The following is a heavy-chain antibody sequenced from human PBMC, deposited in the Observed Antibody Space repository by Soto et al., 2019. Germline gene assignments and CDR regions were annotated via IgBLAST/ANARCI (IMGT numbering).Heavy chain of an antibody. CDR2: INAGDDIT. Sequence: ASVKLSCKASGYTFMSYPLHWVRQAPGQRPEWLGWINAGDDITQFSQKFQGRLTFTRDTSASTAYMELRSLRSDDTAVYYCARDLGAQIVDYWGQRTLVTVSS. D-gene: IGHD1-26*01. CDR1: GYTFMSYP. CDR3: ARDLGAQIVDY. V-gene: IGHV1-3*01. J-gene: IGHJ4*02.